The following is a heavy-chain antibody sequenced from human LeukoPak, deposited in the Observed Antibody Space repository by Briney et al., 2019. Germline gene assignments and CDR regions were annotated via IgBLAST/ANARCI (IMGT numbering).Heavy chain of an antibody. CDR3: ARQALWFFDH. V-gene: IGHV4-39*01. CDR2: ISYGGST. D-gene: IGHD2-21*01. Sequence: SETLSLTCTVSGGSISSNSNYWAWIRQPPGRGLEWIGSISYGGSTYYSPSHESRVTISVDTSKNQFSLKLSSVTAADTAVYYCARQALWFFDHWGQGTLVTVSS. J-gene: IGHJ4*02. CDR1: GGSISSNSNY.